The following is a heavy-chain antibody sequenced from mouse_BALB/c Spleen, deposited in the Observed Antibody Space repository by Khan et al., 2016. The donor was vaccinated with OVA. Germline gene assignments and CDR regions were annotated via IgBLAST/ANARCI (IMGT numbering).Heavy chain of an antibody. J-gene: IGHJ4*01. Sequence: EVQLQESGPDLVKPSQSLSLTCTVTGYSITSGYAWHWIRQFPGNKLEWMAYIYFSGSINYNPSLKSRISVTRDTSKNQFFLQLNSVTSEDTATYCCTRDGNYIDYWGQGTSVTVSS. CDR1: GYSITSGYA. V-gene: IGHV3-1*02. CDR2: IYFSGSI. CDR3: TRDGNYIDY. D-gene: IGHD2-1*01.